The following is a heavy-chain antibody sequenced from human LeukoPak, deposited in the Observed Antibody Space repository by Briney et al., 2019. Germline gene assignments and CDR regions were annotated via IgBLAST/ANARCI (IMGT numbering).Heavy chain of an antibody. Sequence: PGGSLRLSCAASGIALTTNSMSWGRQAPGKGLEWVSAISYSGGSTYYADSVKGRFTISRDNSKNTLYVQMNSLRAEDTAVYYWARIREISNWYTVGLDDYWGQGTLVTVSS. CDR2: ISYSGGST. CDR1: GIALTTNS. D-gene: IGHD6-13*01. V-gene: IGHV3-23*01. J-gene: IGHJ4*02. CDR3: ARIREISNWYTVGLDDY.